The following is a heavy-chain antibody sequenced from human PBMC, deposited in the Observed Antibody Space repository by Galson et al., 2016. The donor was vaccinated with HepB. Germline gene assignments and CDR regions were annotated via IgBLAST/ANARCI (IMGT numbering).Heavy chain of an antibody. Sequence: SLRLSCAASAFTFNTYTMNWVRPAPGKGLEWVSSISNSGTYMYYADSVRGRFTISRDNAKNSLYLQLNSLRAEDTAVYYWSRNGRRNSGDYGRFDYWGQGTLVTVSS. CDR1: AFTFNTYT. D-gene: IGHD4-17*01. V-gene: IGHV3-21*01. J-gene: IGHJ4*02. CDR3: SRNGRRNSGDYGRFDY. CDR2: ISNSGTYM.